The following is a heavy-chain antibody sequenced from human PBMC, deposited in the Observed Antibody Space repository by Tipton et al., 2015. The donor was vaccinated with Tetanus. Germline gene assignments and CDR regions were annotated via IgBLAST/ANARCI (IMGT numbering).Heavy chain of an antibody. J-gene: IGHJ3*01. Sequence: TLPLTCSVSGAPVTSGRHHWSWIRLAPGRGLEWIGFVSDSGSTNYNPSVRGRVAISLDTSKNQFSLELTSVTAADTAVYYCARDSSLGSNSWAFDLWGRGTTVTVSS. CDR2: VSDSGST. V-gene: IGHV4-61*01. D-gene: IGHD4-23*01. CDR1: GAPVTSGRHH. CDR3: ARDSSLGSNSWAFDL.